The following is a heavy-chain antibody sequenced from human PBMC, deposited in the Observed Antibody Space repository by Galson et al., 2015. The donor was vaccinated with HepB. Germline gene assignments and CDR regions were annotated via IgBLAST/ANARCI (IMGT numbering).Heavy chain of an antibody. Sequence: SETLSLTCTVSGGSISSSSYYWGWVRQPPGKGLEWIGSIYYSGSTYYNPSLKSRVTISVDTSKNQFSLKLSSVTAADTAVYYCARQAVDSNGYMDYFDYWGQGTLVTVSS. CDR3: ARQAVDSNGYMDYFDY. CDR2: IYYSGST. CDR1: GGSISSSSYY. V-gene: IGHV4-39*01. J-gene: IGHJ4*02. D-gene: IGHD3-22*01.